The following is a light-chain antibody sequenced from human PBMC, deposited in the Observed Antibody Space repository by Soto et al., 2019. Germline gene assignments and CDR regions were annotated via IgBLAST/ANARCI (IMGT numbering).Light chain of an antibody. CDR1: SSDIGGYNA. V-gene: IGLV2-14*01. CDR3: NSFSVSHLYV. CDR2: EVT. Sequence: HSVLTQPASVSGSPGQTITISCTGTSSDIGGYNAVSWYQHHPGKAPKLIIYEVTHRPSGVSDRFSASKSGNTASPTISGLQAEDEADYYCNSFSVSHLYVFGTGTKVTVL. J-gene: IGLJ1*01.